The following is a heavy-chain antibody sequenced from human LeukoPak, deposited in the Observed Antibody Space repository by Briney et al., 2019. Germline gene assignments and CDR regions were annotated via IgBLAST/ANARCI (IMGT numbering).Heavy chain of an antibody. CDR2: ISGSGGST. D-gene: IGHD3-9*01. V-gene: IGHV3-23*01. Sequence: GGSLRLSCAASGFTFSSYAMSWVRQAPGKGLGWVSAISGSGGSTYYADSVKGRFTISRDNSKNTLYLQMNSLRAEDTAVYYCAKSGRYFDWLFYYWGQGTLVTVSS. CDR3: AKSGRYFDWLFYY. CDR1: GFTFSSYA. J-gene: IGHJ4*02.